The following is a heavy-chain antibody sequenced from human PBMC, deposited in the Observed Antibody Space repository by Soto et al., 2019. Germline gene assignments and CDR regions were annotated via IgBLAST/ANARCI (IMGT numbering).Heavy chain of an antibody. CDR1: GFSFSDYY. CDR3: ARSIPGTTSFDS. J-gene: IGHJ4*02. D-gene: IGHD1-7*01. Sequence: EVHLVESGGGLVQPGGSLRLSCAGSGFSFSDYYIDWVRQAPGKGLEWVGRSSDKGNSYSTDYAAAVKGRFPVSRDTSKNSLYLQMNSLKADDTALHYCARSIPGTTSFDSWGQGTLVTVSS. V-gene: IGHV3-72*01. CDR2: SSDKGNSYST.